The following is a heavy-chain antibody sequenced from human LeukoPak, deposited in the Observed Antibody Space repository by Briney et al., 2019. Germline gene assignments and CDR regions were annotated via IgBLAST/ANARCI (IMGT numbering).Heavy chain of an antibody. V-gene: IGHV3-48*03. J-gene: IGHJ3*02. Sequence: PGGSLGLSCAASGFTFSSYEMNWVRQAPGKGLEWVSYISSSGSTIYYADSVKGRFTISRDNAKNSLYLQMNSLRAEDTAVYYCARDCPYCGGDFHDAFDIWGQGTMVTVSS. CDR3: ARDCPYCGGDFHDAFDI. D-gene: IGHD2-21*02. CDR1: GFTFSSYE. CDR2: ISSSGSTI.